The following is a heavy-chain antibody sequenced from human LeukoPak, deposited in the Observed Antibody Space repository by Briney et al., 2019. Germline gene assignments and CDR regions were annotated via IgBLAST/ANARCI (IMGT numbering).Heavy chain of an antibody. V-gene: IGHV1-8*01. D-gene: IGHD6-19*01. CDR1: GYTFTSYD. Sequence: GASVKVSCKASGYTFTSYDINWVRQATGQGLEWMGWMNPNSGNTGYAQKFQGRVTITRNTSISTAYMEVSSLRSEDTAVYYCARASYSITIIPVAGEMRAFDIWGQGTMVTVSS. CDR2: MNPNSGNT. J-gene: IGHJ3*02. CDR3: ARASYSITIIPVAGEMRAFDI.